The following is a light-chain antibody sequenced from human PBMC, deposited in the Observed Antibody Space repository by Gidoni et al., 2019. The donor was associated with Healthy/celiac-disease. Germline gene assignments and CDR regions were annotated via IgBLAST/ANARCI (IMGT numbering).Light chain of an antibody. CDR2: AAS. Sequence: IQITQSPSSLSASVGDRVTITCRASPGVRNDVPWYQQIPGRAPTRLIYAASTLHSGVPSRFSGSGFGTEFTLTISRLQPEDFAIDYCLQHNTYPPYTFXQXTKLEIK. V-gene: IGKV1-17*01. J-gene: IGKJ2*01. CDR1: PGVRND. CDR3: LQHNTYPPYT.